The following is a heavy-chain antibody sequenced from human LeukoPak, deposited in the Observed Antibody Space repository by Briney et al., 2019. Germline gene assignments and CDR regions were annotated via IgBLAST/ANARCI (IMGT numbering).Heavy chain of an antibody. CDR1: GFIFSIYN. D-gene: IGHD5-18*01. Sequence: GGSLRLSRAASGFIFSIYNMDWVRQAPGKGLEWVSSINTRSSSSYYADSVKGRFTISRDNAKNSLYLQMNSLRVEDSAVYYCASETDTTMRDWGQGTLVTVSS. J-gene: IGHJ4*02. CDR2: INTRSSSS. V-gene: IGHV3-21*01. CDR3: ASETDTTMRD.